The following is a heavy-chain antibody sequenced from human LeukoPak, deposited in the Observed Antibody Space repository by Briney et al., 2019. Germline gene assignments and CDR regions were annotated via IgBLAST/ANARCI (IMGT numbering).Heavy chain of an antibody. CDR3: STLGVSITGTLDF. V-gene: IGHV3-15*01. D-gene: IGHD1-7*01. CDR2: IKSISDGGTT. CDR1: GFSFTNAW. Sequence: PGGSLRLSCAASGFSFTNAWMSWVRQAPGKGPEWVGRIKSISDGGTTAYAAPVLGRFTISRDDSKDTLYLEINSLKTEDAAIYFCSTLGVSITGTLDFWGQGTLVTVSS. J-gene: IGHJ4*02.